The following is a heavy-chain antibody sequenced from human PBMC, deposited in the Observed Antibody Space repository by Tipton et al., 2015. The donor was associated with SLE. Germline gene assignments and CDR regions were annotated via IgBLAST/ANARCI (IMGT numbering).Heavy chain of an antibody. CDR1: GGSINSAGYY. CDR2: IYHSGGT. D-gene: IGHD3-10*01. CDR3: ARTSGSYMDY. Sequence: TLSLTCAVSGGSINSAGYYWSWIRQPPGKGLEWIGYIYHSGGTNHSPSLRSRLTTSVDTSKNQFSLRLSSVTAADTAVYYCARTSGSYMDYWGQGTLVTVSS. J-gene: IGHJ4*02. V-gene: IGHV4-61*08.